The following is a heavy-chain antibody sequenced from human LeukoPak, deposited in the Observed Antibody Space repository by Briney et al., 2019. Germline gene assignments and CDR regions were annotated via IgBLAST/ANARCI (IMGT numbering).Heavy chain of an antibody. CDR2: IDPSDSYT. Sequence: KVSCKASGYTFTGHYMHWVRQMPGKGLEWMGRIDPSDSYTNYSPSFQGHVTISADKSISTAYLQWSSLKASDTAMYYCARYTTGDFDYWGQGTLVTVSS. D-gene: IGHD1-1*01. CDR3: ARYTTGDFDY. J-gene: IGHJ4*02. CDR1: GYTFTGHY. V-gene: IGHV5-10-1*01.